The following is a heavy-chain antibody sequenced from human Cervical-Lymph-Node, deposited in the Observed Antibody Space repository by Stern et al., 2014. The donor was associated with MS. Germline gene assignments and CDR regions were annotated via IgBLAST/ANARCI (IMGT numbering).Heavy chain of an antibody. J-gene: IGHJ4*02. CDR2: SGSDGGT. D-gene: IGHD1-1*01. V-gene: IGHV3-23*04. CDR1: GFTLRNFA. CDR3: GKDLHYWTADS. Sequence: EEQLVQSGGGLVQPGGSLRLSCAGSGFTLRNFAMTWIRQAPGQGLEWVSGSGSDGGTHYAESVKGRFTISRDNSKNTLYLQMDRLTVDDTAVYFCGKDLHYWTADSWGQGTLVTVSS.